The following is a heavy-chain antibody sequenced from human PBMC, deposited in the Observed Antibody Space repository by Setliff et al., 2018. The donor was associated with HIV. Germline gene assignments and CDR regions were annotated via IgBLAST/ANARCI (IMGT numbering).Heavy chain of an antibody. CDR1: GYTLTTFG. D-gene: IGHD3-22*01. CDR2: IIPILGIA. V-gene: IGHV1-69*10. J-gene: IGHJ4*02. Sequence: SVKVSCKASGYTLTTFGISWVRQAPGQGLEWMGGIIPILGIANYAQKFQGRVTITADESTSTAYMELSSLRSEDTAVYYCASLFDYDSSGYLIYWGQGTLVTVS. CDR3: ASLFDYDSSGYLIY.